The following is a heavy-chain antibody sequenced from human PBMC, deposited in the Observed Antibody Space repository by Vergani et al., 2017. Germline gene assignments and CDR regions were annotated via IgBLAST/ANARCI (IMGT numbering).Heavy chain of an antibody. CDR1: GFTFSSYS. CDR3: ARDREGGEDY. CDR2: ISSSSSYI. V-gene: IGHV3-21*01. J-gene: IGHJ4*02. D-gene: IGHD1-26*01. Sequence: EVQLVESGGGLVKPGGSLRLSCAASGFTFSSYSMNWVRQAPGKGLEWVSSISSSSSYIYYADAVKGRFTISRDNAKNSLYLQMNSLRAEDTAVYYCARDREGGEDYWGQGTLVTVSS.